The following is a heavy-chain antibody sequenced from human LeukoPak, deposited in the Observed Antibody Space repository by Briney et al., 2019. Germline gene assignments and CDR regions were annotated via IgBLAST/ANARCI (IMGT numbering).Heavy chain of an antibody. CDR1: GGSISSGGYY. Sequence: SETLSLTCTVSGGSISSGGYYWSWIRQHPGKGLEWIGYIFYTGFTSYNPSLKSRVTISVDMSKKQFYLRLTSVTAADTAIYYCARYSTTTLPKWFDPWGQGALVTVSS. D-gene: IGHD2/OR15-2a*01. V-gene: IGHV4-61*08. CDR3: ARYSTTTLPKWFDP. J-gene: IGHJ5*02. CDR2: IFYTGFT.